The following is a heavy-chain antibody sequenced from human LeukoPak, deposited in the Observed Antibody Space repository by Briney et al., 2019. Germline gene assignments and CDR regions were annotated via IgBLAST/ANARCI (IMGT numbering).Heavy chain of an antibody. CDR2: IYTSGST. J-gene: IGHJ4*02. Sequence: SETLSLTCTVSGGSISSYYWSWIRQPAGKGLEWIGRIYTSGSTNYNPSLKSRVTMSVDTSKNQFSLKLSSVTAADTAVYYCARGRKWELPFDYWGQETLVTVSS. CDR1: GGSISSYY. V-gene: IGHV4-4*07. CDR3: ARGRKWELPFDY. D-gene: IGHD1-26*01.